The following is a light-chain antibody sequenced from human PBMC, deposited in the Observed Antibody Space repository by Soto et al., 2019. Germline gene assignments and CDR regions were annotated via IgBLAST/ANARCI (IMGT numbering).Light chain of an antibody. CDR2: RND. CDR1: TSNLGSNF. J-gene: IGLJ3*02. CDR3: AAWDDSLSGVV. Sequence: VLTQPPSASGTPGQRVTISCSGSTSNLGSNFVYWYQQVPGAAPKLLISRNDQRPSGVPDRFSGSKSGTSASLAISGLRSEDEADYHCAAWDDSLSGVVFGGGTQLTVL. V-gene: IGLV1-47*01.